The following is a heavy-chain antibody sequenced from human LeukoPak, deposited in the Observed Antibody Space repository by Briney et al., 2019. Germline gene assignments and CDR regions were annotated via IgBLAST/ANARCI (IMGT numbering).Heavy chain of an antibody. J-gene: IGHJ6*03. CDR1: GFTVSSNY. V-gene: IGHV3-53*01. CDR3: ARVSGAYYYYMDV. CDR2: IYSGGST. Sequence: GGSLRLSCAASGFTVSSNYMSWVRQAPGKGLEWVSVIYSGGSTYYADSVKGRFTISRDNSKNTLYLQMNSLRAEDTAVYYCARVSGAYYYYMDVWGKGTTVTISS. D-gene: IGHD1-26*01.